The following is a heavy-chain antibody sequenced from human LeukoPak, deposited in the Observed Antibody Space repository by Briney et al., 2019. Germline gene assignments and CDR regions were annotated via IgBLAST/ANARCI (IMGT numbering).Heavy chain of an antibody. J-gene: IGHJ6*04. CDR3: LKDINPGGLDV. V-gene: IGHV3-9*01. Sequence: PGGSLRLSWTASRFTLDGHAARWVRQVPGKGLEWVSSLSLTQGRIAYADSARGRFTISRDNAKNSLFLQMNSLKTEDTAIYFCLKDINPGGLDVWGKGIAVTVSS. CDR2: LSLTQGRI. D-gene: IGHD3-10*01. CDR1: RFTLDGHA.